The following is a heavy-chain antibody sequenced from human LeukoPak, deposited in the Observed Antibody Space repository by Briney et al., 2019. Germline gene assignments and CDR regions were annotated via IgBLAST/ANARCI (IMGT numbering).Heavy chain of an antibody. CDR3: ARGPLGCGGDCYFDY. J-gene: IGHJ4*02. V-gene: IGHV1-3*01. CDR1: GYTFTSYA. CDR2: INAGNGNT. Sequence: ASVNVSCKASGYTFTSYAMHWVRQAPGQRLEWMGWINAGNGNTKYSQKFQGRVTITRDTSASTAYMELSSLRSEDTAVYYCARGPLGCGGDCYFDYWGQGTLVTVSS. D-gene: IGHD2-21*02.